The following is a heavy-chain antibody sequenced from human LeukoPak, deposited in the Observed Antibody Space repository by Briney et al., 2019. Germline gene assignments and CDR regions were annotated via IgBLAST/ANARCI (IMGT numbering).Heavy chain of an antibody. V-gene: IGHV1-2*06. Sequence: ASVKVSCKASGYTFTGYYMHWVRQAPGQGLEWMGRINPNSGGTNYAQRFQGRVTMTRDTSISTAYMELSRLRSDDTAVYYCARAWDNSGYYLIDYWGQGTLVTVSS. D-gene: IGHD3-22*01. CDR2: INPNSGGT. CDR1: GYTFTGYY. J-gene: IGHJ4*02. CDR3: ARAWDNSGYYLIDY.